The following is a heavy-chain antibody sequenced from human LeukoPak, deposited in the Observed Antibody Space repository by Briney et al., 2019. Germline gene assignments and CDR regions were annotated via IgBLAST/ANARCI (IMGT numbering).Heavy chain of an antibody. D-gene: IGHD3-16*02. CDR1: GFTFSSYG. Sequence: GGSLRLSCAASGFTFSSYGMHWVRQAPGKGLEWVAFIRYDGSNKYYADSVKGRFTISRDNSKNTLYLQMNSLRAEDTAVYHCAKDPLYDYVWGSYRTIRETTYYFDYWGQGTLVTVSS. V-gene: IGHV3-30*02. CDR3: AKDPLYDYVWGSYRTIRETTYYFDY. J-gene: IGHJ4*02. CDR2: IRYDGSNK.